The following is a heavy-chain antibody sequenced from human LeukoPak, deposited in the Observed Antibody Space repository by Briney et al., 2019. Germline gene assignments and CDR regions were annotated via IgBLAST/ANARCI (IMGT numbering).Heavy chain of an antibody. Sequence: PSETLSLTCTVSGGSISSYYWGWARQPPGKGLEWIGNIYSSGNTYYNASLKSRVTIYIDTSKNQISLRLTSVTATDTAMYYCARQTGSGLFTLPGGQGTLVTVSS. V-gene: IGHV4-39*01. CDR2: IYSSGNT. CDR3: ARQTGSGLFTLP. J-gene: IGHJ4*02. CDR1: GGSISSYY. D-gene: IGHD3/OR15-3a*01.